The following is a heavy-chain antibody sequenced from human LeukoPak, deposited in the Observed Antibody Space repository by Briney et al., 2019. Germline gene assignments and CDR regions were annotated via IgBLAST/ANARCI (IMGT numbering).Heavy chain of an antibody. CDR2: ISGSGGST. V-gene: IGHV3-23*01. CDR3: GKEGGTLGVWETNLDY. J-gene: IGHJ4*02. CDR1: GFTVTDVW. Sequence: GGSLRLSCTASGFTVTDVWMGWVRQAPGKGLEGVSVISGSGGSTYYADSVKGRSTIFRDNSKNTLYLHMNRLRAADTAVYYCGKEGGTLGVWETNLDYWGQGTLVTVSS. D-gene: IGHD3-16*01.